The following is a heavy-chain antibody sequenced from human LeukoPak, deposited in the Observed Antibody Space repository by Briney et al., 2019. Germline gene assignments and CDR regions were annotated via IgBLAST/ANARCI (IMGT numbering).Heavy chain of an antibody. CDR1: GFTFSDHA. V-gene: IGHV3-23*01. Sequence: PGGSLRLSCAASGFTFSDHAMSCVRQAPGKGLESVSGISGSGDYTYHADSVKGRFTISRDNSKNTLYLQMNSLRAEDTAKYYCAKDRVARGEYFDYWGQGTLVTVSS. D-gene: IGHD5-12*01. CDR2: ISGSGDYT. CDR3: AKDRVARGEYFDY. J-gene: IGHJ4*02.